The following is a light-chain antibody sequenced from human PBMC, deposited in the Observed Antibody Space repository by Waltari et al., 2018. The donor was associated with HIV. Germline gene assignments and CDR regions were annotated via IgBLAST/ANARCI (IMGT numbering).Light chain of an antibody. CDR2: EVN. Sequence: QSLLTQPPSVPGSPGHTITLSCTGTSTDVGSYNLISWYQQHPGKGPKLMIYEVNKRPSGVAERFSGSKSGNTAALTISGLQAEDEADYYCCSYAGNSIYLVFGGGTKLTVL. J-gene: IGLJ3*02. CDR3: CSYAGNSIYLV. CDR1: STDVGSYNL. V-gene: IGLV2-23*02.